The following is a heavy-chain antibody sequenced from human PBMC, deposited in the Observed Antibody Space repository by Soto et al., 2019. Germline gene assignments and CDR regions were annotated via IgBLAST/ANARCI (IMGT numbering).Heavy chain of an antibody. V-gene: IGHV3-9*01. CDR1: GFRFEDYA. J-gene: IGHJ6*02. CDR2: IAWNSDII. D-gene: IGHD3-10*01. Sequence: EVQLVESGGGLVQPGRSLRLSCAASGFRFEDYAMHWVRQAPGKGLEWVSGIAWNSDIIGYADSVKGRFTISRDNGKKSMYLQMNSLRPEDTALYYCAKDHYGSAIYGMDVWGQGTTVTVSS. CDR3: AKDHYGSAIYGMDV.